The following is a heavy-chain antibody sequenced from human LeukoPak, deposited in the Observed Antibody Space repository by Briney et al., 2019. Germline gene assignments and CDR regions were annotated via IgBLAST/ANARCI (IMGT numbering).Heavy chain of an antibody. J-gene: IGHJ4*02. D-gene: IGHD5-18*01. Sequence: GGSLRLSCAASGFTVSSNYMSWVRQAPGKGLEWVSVIYSAGTTYYADSVMGRFTISRDNSENTLYLQMNSLRAEDTAVYYCARGSLGTAMVHDCWGQGTLVTVSS. CDR3: ARGSLGTAMVHDC. V-gene: IGHV3-53*01. CDR2: IYSAGTT. CDR1: GFTVSSNY.